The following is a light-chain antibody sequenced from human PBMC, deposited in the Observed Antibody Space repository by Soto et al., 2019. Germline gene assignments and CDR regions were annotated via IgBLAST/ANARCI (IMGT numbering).Light chain of an antibody. Sequence: DIQMTQSPSSLSASVGDRVTITCQARQELSNYLNWYQQKPGKAPKLLIYDASNLETGVPSRFRGSGSGTDFTFTISSLQPEDIAKYYCQQYDNLPPLFTFGPGTKVDIK. CDR1: QELSNY. V-gene: IGKV1-33*01. J-gene: IGKJ3*01. CDR2: DAS. CDR3: QQYDNLPPLFT.